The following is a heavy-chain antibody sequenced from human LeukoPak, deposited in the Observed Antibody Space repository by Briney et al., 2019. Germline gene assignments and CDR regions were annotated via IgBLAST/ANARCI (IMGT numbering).Heavy chain of an antibody. CDR3: ARAYQSGSLYYFDY. D-gene: IGHD1-26*01. J-gene: IGHJ4*02. CDR1: GGSISSYY. Sequence: SETLSLTCTVSGGSISSYYWSWIRQPAGKGLEWIGRIYTSGSTNYNPSLKSRVTMSVDTSKNQFSLKLSSVTAADTAVYYCARAYQSGSLYYFDYWGQGTLVTVSS. CDR2: IYTSGST. V-gene: IGHV4-4*07.